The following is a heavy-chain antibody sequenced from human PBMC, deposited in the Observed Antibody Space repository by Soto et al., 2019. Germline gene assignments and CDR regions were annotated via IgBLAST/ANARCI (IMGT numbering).Heavy chain of an antibody. Sequence: PGGSLRLSCAASGFTFSSYGMHWVRQAPGKGLERVAVISYDGSNKYYADSVKGRFTISRDNSKNTLYLQMNSLRAEDTAVYYCARMGYFDWLRLVLDYWGQGTLVTVSS. D-gene: IGHD3-9*01. CDR1: GFTFSSYG. CDR2: ISYDGSNK. V-gene: IGHV3-30*03. CDR3: ARMGYFDWLRLVLDY. J-gene: IGHJ4*02.